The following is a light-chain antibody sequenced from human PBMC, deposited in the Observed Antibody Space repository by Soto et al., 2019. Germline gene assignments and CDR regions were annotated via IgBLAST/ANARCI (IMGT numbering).Light chain of an antibody. J-gene: IGKJ1*01. Sequence: DIQMTQSPSSVSASVGDRFTITRRASREIGRRLAWCQQKPGKAPQYLIQAACILQSGVASRFSGSGSGTEFILTINNLQPEDFASYFCLQVYSFPRTFGLGTKVDIK. V-gene: IGKV1-12*01. CDR2: AAC. CDR3: LQVYSFPRT. CDR1: REIGRR.